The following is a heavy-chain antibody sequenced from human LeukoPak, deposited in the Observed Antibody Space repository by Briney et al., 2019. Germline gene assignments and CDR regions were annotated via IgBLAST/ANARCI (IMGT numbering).Heavy chain of an antibody. CDR2: ISYDGSNK. CDR3: ARGHIGYHYYGMDV. D-gene: IGHD2-21*01. Sequence: GRSLRLSCAASGFTFSSNAMHWVRQAPGKGLEWVAVISYDGSNKYYADSVKGRFTISRDNSKNTLYLQMNSLRAEDTAVYYCARGHIGYHYYGMDVWGQGTTVTVSS. J-gene: IGHJ6*02. CDR1: GFTFSSNA. V-gene: IGHV3-30*04.